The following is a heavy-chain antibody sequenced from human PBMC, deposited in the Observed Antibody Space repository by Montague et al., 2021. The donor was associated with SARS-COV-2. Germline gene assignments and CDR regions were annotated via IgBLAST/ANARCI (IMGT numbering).Heavy chain of an antibody. D-gene: IGHD5-18*01. CDR1: GGSVSPYY. CDR2: MHYRGST. CDR3: ARGRDERGYSFGYYYFDL. J-gene: IGHJ4*02. Sequence: SETLSLTCTISGGSVSPYYWSWIRQPPGKGLEWIGYMHYRGSTNYNPSLESRVTMSLDTSKNQFSLKLTSVTAAETAVYFCARGRDERGYSFGYYYFDLWGQGTLVTVSS. V-gene: IGHV4-59*02.